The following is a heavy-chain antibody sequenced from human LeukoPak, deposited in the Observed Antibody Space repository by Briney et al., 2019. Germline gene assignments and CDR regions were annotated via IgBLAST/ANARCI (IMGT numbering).Heavy chain of an antibody. V-gene: IGHV1-2*04. Sequence: PSVKVSCKASGYTFTSYYIHWVRHAPGQRLEWMGWINPNSGGTNYAQKFQGWVTMTRDTSISTAYMELRSLRSDDTAVYYCARDLRLRVLEGLQDAFDIWGQGTMVTVSS. CDR1: GYTFTSYY. D-gene: IGHD3-3*01. CDR3: ARDLRLRVLEGLQDAFDI. CDR2: INPNSGGT. J-gene: IGHJ3*02.